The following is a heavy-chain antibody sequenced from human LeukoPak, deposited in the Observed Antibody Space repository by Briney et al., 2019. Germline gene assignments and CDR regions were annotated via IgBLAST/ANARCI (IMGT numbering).Heavy chain of an antibody. CDR2: IHHSGST. D-gene: IGHD3-10*01. V-gene: IGHV4-38-2*02. Sequence: SETLSLTCSVSGYSISSGYQWGWTRQPPGKGLEWIGSIHHSGSTYYNPSLNSRISISIDTSKNQFSLKLSSVTAADTAVYYCARDIAARYYSPFDYWGQGMPVTVSS. CDR3: ARDIAARYYSPFDY. J-gene: IGHJ4*02. CDR1: GYSISSGYQ.